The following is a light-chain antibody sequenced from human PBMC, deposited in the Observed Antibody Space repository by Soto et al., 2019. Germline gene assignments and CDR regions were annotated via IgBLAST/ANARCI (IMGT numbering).Light chain of an antibody. CDR3: QKYDSASSPT. CDR2: AAS. Sequence: DIQMTQSPSSLSASVGDRVTVTCRASQGISSYLAWYQQKPGKVPKLLIFAASTLQPGVPSRFSGSGSGTDFTLTIRSLQPEGVATYYCQKYDSASSPTFGGGTKVEIK. V-gene: IGKV1-27*01. J-gene: IGKJ4*01. CDR1: QGISSY.